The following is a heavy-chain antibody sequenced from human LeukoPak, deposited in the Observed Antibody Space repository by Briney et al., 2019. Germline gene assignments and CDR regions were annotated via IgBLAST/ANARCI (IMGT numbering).Heavy chain of an antibody. V-gene: IGHV4-59*12. CDR2: IYYSGST. J-gene: IGHJ5*02. CDR1: GGSISSYY. D-gene: IGHD3-3*01. CDR3: ARAPYYDFWSGQFDP. Sequence: SETLSLTCTVSGGSISSYYWSWIRQPPGKGLEWIGYIYYSGSTNYNPSLKSRVTISVDTSKNQFSLKLSSVTAADTAVYYCARAPYYDFWSGQFDPWGQGTLVSVSS.